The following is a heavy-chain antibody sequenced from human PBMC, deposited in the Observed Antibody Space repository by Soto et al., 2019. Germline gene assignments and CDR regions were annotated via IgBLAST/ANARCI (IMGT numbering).Heavy chain of an antibody. CDR2: IGGRGNSA. J-gene: IGHJ3*01. CDR3: VREGRGSFDF. CDR1: VFICTNSA. Sequence: GTLRLSGAASVFICTNSAMNWVRQAPGKGLEWVSVIGGRGNSAYYADSVQGRLTISRDNSKNTLSLQMSSLTADDTAIYYCVREGRGSFDFWGRGTMVTVSS. V-gene: IGHV3-23*01. D-gene: IGHD5-12*01.